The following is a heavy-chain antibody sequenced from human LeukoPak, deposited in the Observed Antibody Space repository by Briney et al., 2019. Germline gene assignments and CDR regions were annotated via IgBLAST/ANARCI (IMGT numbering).Heavy chain of an antibody. CDR1: GYTFTSYG. V-gene: IGHV1-18*01. CDR3: ARVVVVPAAPIGSFDI. J-gene: IGHJ3*02. Sequence: ASVKVSCRASGYTFTSYGISWVRQAPGQGLEWMGWISAYNGNTNYAQKLQGRVTMTTDTSTSTAYMELRSLRSDDTAVYYCARVVVVPAAPIGSFDIWGQGTMVTVSS. CDR2: ISAYNGNT. D-gene: IGHD2-2*01.